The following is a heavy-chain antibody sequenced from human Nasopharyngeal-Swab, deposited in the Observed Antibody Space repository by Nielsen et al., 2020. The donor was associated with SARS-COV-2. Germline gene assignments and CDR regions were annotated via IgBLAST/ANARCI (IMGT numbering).Heavy chain of an antibody. CDR1: GLSYTNYW. D-gene: IGHD7-27*01. J-gene: IGHJ5*02. CDR2: INQDGSEK. CDR3: ARDSGWFDP. V-gene: IGHV3-7*01. Sequence: GESLMISCAASGLSYTNYWTSWVRQAPGKGREWVVSINQDGSEKYFVDSVKGRFTISRANAKNSVHLEMNNLRAKDTAVYYCARDSGWFDPWGQGTLVTVSS.